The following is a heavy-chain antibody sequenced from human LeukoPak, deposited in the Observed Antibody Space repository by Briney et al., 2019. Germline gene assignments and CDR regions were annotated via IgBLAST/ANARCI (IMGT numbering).Heavy chain of an antibody. CDR3: ARDRSPSARYFNY. Sequence: ASVKGSCKTSRYTFTRYYMNWVRQAPGQGVEWMGMIKPSGGSTSYAQKFQGRVTMTRDTSTSTVYMELNSLTSEDTALYYCARDRSPSARYFNYWGRGTLVSVPS. CDR2: IKPSGGST. V-gene: IGHV1-46*01. CDR1: RYTFTRYY. J-gene: IGHJ4*02. D-gene: IGHD2-15*01.